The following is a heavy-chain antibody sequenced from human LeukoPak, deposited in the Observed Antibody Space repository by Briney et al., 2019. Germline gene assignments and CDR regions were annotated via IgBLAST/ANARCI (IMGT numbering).Heavy chain of an antibody. Sequence: GESLKISCRASGYSVSSYWIAWVRQMPGKGLEWMGSIWPDDSDTRYSLAFQGQVTISVDKSINTAYLQWSSLKASDTAMYYCARGGKDGSRVFDYWGLGTLVTVSS. CDR3: ARGGKDGSRVFDY. CDR2: IWPDDSDT. D-gene: IGHD5-24*01. V-gene: IGHV5-51*01. CDR1: GYSVSSYW. J-gene: IGHJ4*02.